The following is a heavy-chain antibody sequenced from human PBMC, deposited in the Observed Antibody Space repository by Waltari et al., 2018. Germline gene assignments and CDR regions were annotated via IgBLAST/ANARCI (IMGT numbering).Heavy chain of an antibody. J-gene: IGHJ4*02. V-gene: IGHV4-4*02. CDR3: ARDRGRGLYLDS. Sequence: QLQLQQSGPGLVKPSESLSLTCAVSGDSMGSRDFWSWVRQSPGKGLEWIGQVHRSGRTNYNPSLASRVTMSIDTSNNQFSPKVTSATAADTAIYYCARDRGRGLYLDSWGQGILVTVSP. CDR2: VHRSGRT. CDR1: GDSMGSRDF. D-gene: IGHD2-15*01.